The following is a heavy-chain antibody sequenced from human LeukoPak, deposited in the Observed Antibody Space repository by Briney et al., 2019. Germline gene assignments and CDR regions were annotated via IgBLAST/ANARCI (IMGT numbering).Heavy chain of an antibody. J-gene: IGHJ4*02. D-gene: IGHD3-3*01. Sequence: GGSLRLSCAASGFTFSDYYMSRIRQAPGKGLEWLSCISSSGRTIYYADSVKGRFTISRDNAKNSLYLQMSSLRVEDTAVYYCARWRGGMGLLNPPYFDYWGLGTLVTVSS. V-gene: IGHV3-11*04. CDR2: ISSSGRTI. CDR3: ARWRGGMGLLNPPYFDY. CDR1: GFTFSDYY.